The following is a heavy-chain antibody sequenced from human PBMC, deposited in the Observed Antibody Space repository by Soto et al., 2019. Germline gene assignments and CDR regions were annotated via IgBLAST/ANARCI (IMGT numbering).Heavy chain of an antibody. CDR2: IHRSGAT. CDR1: GFTVSAND. D-gene: IGHD6-13*01. Sequence: EVQLVESGGGLIQPGGSLRLSCAASGFTVSANDMSWVRQAPGKGLEWVSAIHRSGATSYSDSVRGRYSISRDNSKNTVDLQMNGLSAEDTAVYFCARERSTPAGRYFSHYYGMDVWGQGTTVTVSS. CDR3: ARERSTPAGRYFSHYYGMDV. J-gene: IGHJ6*02. V-gene: IGHV3-53*01.